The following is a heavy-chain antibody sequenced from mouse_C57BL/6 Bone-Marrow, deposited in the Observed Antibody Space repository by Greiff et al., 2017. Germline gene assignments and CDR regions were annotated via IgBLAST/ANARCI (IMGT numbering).Heavy chain of an antibody. J-gene: IGHJ2*01. D-gene: IGHD2-4*01. Sequence: QVQLQESGPELVKPGASVKISCKASGYSFTSYYIHWVKQRPGQGLEWIGWIYPGSGTTKYPEKFKGKATLTADTSSSPAYMQLSSLTSEDSAVYYCARDYDEDYWGQGTTLTVSS. CDR2: IYPGSGTT. CDR1: GYSFTSYY. V-gene: IGHV1-66*01. CDR3: ARDYDEDY.